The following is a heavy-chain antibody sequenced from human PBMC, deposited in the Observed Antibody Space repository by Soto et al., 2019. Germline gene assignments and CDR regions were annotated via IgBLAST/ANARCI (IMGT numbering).Heavy chain of an antibody. CDR2: IYPGDSDT. V-gene: IGHV5-51*01. Sequence: GESLKISWKGSGDSFTSYWIGWVRQIPGKGVELMVIIYPGDSDTRYRTYLQGQVTISAHKSIITAYLQWSSLKASETAMYYCARHGSAVATGSTYXWGQGTLVTVSX. CDR1: GDSFTSYW. D-gene: IGHD1-26*01. J-gene: IGHJ4*02. CDR3: ARHGSAVATGSTYX.